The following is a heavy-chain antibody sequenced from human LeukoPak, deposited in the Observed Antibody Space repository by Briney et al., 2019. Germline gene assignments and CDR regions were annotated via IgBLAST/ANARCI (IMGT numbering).Heavy chain of an antibody. Sequence: GESLKISCKGSGYSFTSYWISWVRQMPGKGLEWMGRIDPSDSYTNYSPSFQGHVTTSADTSISTAYLQWSRLKASDTAMYYCASCLYYDILTGSLGAFDIWGQGTMVTVSS. CDR1: GYSFTSYW. D-gene: IGHD3-9*01. V-gene: IGHV5-10-1*01. J-gene: IGHJ3*02. CDR2: IDPSDSYT. CDR3: ASCLYYDILTGSLGAFDI.